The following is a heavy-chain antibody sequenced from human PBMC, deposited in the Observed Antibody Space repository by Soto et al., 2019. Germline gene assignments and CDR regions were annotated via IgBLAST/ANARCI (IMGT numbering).Heavy chain of an antibody. D-gene: IGHD5-12*01. V-gene: IGHV1-18*01. J-gene: IGHJ6*02. CDR2: ISISKGKT. Sequence: QVQLVQSGAEVKRPEASVKVSCKASGYTFLNYDVAWVRRAPGQGLEWLGWISISKGKTYYEQRLQGRVTMTTDTATTTAYMEVTSLRSDDTAVYFCGRKGYIGNFGLDVWGQGTTVTVSS. CDR3: GRKGYIGNFGLDV. CDR1: GYTFLNYD.